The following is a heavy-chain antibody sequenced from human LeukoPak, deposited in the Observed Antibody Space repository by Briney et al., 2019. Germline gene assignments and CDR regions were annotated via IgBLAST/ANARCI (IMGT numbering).Heavy chain of an antibody. J-gene: IGHJ4*02. CDR3: AKPSKYGNFFYY. Sequence: GGSLRLSCAVSGFPFSRNSMSWVRKAPGKGLEWISAISSGGVDTFYADSVQGRFIVSRDISKNTLYLQMDSLRADDTAVYYCAKPSKYGNFFYYWGQGTLVTVSS. V-gene: IGHV3-23*01. CDR1: GFPFSRNS. CDR2: ISSGGVDT. D-gene: IGHD2-2*01.